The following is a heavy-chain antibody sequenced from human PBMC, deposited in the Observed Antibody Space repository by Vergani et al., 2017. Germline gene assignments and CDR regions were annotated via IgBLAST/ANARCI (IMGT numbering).Heavy chain of an antibody. V-gene: IGHV4-34*01. Sequence: QVQLQQWGGGLLKPSETLSLTCVVNGGSFTSYHWTWIRQSPGEGLEWVGDIDQTGRPDYNPSLKSRLTMSVDKSRNQFSLTLNSVTATDTAIYFCARVNTETNGQHYYYYYMDVWGQGTAVTVS. CDR3: ARVNTETNGQHYYYYYMDV. D-gene: IGHD4-11*01. CDR2: IDQTGRP. J-gene: IGHJ6*03. CDR1: GGSFTSYH.